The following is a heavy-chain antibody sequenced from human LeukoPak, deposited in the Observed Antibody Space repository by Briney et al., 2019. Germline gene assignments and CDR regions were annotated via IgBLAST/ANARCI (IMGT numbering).Heavy chain of an antibody. V-gene: IGHV1-8*02. J-gene: IGHJ5*02. Sequence: ASVKVSCKASGYTFTSYYMHWVRQATGQGLEWVGWMNPNSGNTGYAQKFQDRVTMTRSTSISTAYMELSSLRSEDTAVYYCARGRWTGYCTSASCYSGLDPWGQGTLVTVSS. CDR2: MNPNSGNT. D-gene: IGHD2-2*02. CDR1: GYTFTSYY. CDR3: ARGRWTGYCTSASCYSGLDP.